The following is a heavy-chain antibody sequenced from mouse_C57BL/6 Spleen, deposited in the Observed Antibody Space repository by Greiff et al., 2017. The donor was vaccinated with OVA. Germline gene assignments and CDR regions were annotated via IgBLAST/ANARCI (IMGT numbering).Heavy chain of an antibody. CDR1: GYAFSSSW. CDR3: ARGVVATSDY. D-gene: IGHD1-1*01. V-gene: IGHV1-82*01. J-gene: IGHJ2*01. CDR2: IYPGDGDT. Sequence: VQLQQSGPELVKPGASVKISCKASGYAFSSSWMNWVKQRPGKGLEWIGRIYPGDGDTNYNGKFKGKATLTADKSSSTAYMQLSSLTSEDSAVYFCARGVVATSDYWGQGTTLTVSS.